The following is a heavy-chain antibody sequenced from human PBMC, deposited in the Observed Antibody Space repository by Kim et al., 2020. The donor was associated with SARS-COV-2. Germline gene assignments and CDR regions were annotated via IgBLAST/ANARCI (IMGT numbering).Heavy chain of an antibody. CDR2: ITKSSATI. D-gene: IGHD3-16*01. V-gene: IGHV3-48*02. J-gene: IGHJ3*02. CDR3: VRDRMGGAFDI. CDR1: GFTFSAYD. Sequence: GGSLRLSCATSGFTFSAYDMNLFRQAPGKGLEWLSFITKSSATIYYADSVQGRFTISRDNAKNSLYLQMNSLRDEDTALYYCVRDRMGGAFDIWGQGTMVTVSS.